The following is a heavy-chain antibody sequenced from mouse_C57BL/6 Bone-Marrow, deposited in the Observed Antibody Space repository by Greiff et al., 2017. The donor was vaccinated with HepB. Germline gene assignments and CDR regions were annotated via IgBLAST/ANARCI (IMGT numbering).Heavy chain of an antibody. CDR1: GYAFSSSW. Sequence: QVHVKQSGPELVKPGASVKISCKASGYAFSSSWMNWVKQRPGKGLEWIGRIYPGDGDTNYNGKFKGKATLTADKSSSTAYMQLSSLTSEDSAVYFCARRSLITTVVEWYAMDYWGQGTSVTVSS. V-gene: IGHV1-82*01. CDR2: IYPGDGDT. CDR3: ARRSLITTVVEWYAMDY. D-gene: IGHD1-1*01. J-gene: IGHJ4*01.